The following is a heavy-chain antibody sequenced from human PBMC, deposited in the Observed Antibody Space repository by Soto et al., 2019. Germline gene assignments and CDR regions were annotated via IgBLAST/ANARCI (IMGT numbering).Heavy chain of an antibody. CDR2: IYYSGST. CDR1: GGSISSGGYY. V-gene: IGHV4-31*03. Sequence: QVQLQESGPGLVKPSQTLSLTCTVSGGSISSGGYYWSWIRQHPGKGLEWIGYIYYSGSTYYNPSLQSRVTISVDTSKNQFSLKLSSVTAADTAVYYCARRVTMVRGVIHTPYFDYWGQGTLVTVSS. D-gene: IGHD3-10*01. CDR3: ARRVTMVRGVIHTPYFDY. J-gene: IGHJ4*02.